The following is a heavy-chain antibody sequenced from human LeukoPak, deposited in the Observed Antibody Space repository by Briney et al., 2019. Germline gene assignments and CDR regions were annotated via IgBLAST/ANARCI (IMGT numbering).Heavy chain of an antibody. D-gene: IGHD2-21*02. CDR1: GGSISSSSYY. Sequence: SETLSLTCTVSGGSISSSSYYWGWIRQPPGKGLEWIGSIYYSGSTYYNPSLKSRVTISVDTSKNQFSLKLSSVTAADTAVYYCARGVGTGLFDYWGQGTLVTVSS. CDR3: ARGVGTGLFDY. CDR2: IYYSGST. V-gene: IGHV4-39*07. J-gene: IGHJ4*02.